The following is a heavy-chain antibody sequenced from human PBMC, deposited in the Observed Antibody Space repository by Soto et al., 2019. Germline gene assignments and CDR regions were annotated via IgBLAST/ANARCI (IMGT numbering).Heavy chain of an antibody. J-gene: IGHJ3*02. CDR2: IYWDDDK. D-gene: IGHD3-10*01. CDR1: GFSLSTSGVG. CDR3: AHRRRGGDTMVRGVIVRLRSYAFDI. V-gene: IGHV2-5*02. Sequence: SGATLVNPAQTLALTCTFSGFSLSTSGVGVGWIRQPPGKALEWLALIYWDDDKRYSPSLKSRLTITKDTSKNQVVLTMTNMDPVDTATYYCAHRRRGGDTMVRGVIVRLRSYAFDIWGQGTMVTVSS.